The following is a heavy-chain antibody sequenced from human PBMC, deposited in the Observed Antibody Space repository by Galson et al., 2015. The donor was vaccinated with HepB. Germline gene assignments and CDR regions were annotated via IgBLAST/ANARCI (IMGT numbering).Heavy chain of an antibody. CDR2: ISDSGAIT. V-gene: IGHV3-23*01. D-gene: IGHD3-3*01. CDR3: AKPRLEWLFLDAFDI. J-gene: IGHJ3*02. CDR1: GFTFNSYA. Sequence: SLRLSCAASGFTFNSYAMTWVRQAPGKGLEWVSAISDSGAITYYADSVKGRFTISRDNSNSTLYLQMNSLRAEDTAVYYCAKPRLEWLFLDAFDIWGQGTLVTVSS.